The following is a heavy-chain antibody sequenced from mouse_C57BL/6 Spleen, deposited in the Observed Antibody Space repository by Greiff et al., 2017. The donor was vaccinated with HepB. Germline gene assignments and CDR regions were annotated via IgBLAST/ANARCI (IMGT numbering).Heavy chain of an antibody. J-gene: IGHJ1*03. CDR2: IYPGGGYT. Sequence: QVQLQQSGAELVRPGTSVKMSCKASGYTFTNYWIGWAKQRPGHGLEWIGDIYPGGGYTNYNEKFKGKATLTADKSSSTAYMQFSSLTSEDSAIYYCARSAPTYYDSSNWYFDVWGTGTTVTVSS. CDR3: ARSAPTYYDSSNWYFDV. CDR1: GYTFTNYW. V-gene: IGHV1-63*01. D-gene: IGHD1-1*01.